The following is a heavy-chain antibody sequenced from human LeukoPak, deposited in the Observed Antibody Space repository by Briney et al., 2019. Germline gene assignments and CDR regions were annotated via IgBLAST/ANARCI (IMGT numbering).Heavy chain of an antibody. J-gene: IGHJ3*02. CDR1: GFTFSSYA. V-gene: IGHV3-30-3*01. D-gene: IGHD4-23*01. Sequence: GGSLRLSCAASGFTFSSYAMHWVRQAPGKGLEWVAVISYDGSDKYYADSVKGRFTISRDNSKNTLYLQMNSLRAEDTAVYYCARDRAAVVTMGDAFDIWGQGTMVTVSS. CDR2: ISYDGSDK. CDR3: ARDRAAVVTMGDAFDI.